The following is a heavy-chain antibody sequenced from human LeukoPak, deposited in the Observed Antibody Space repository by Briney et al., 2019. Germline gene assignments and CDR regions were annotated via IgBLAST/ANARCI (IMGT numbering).Heavy chain of an antibody. CDR3: ARAGYGYLYFDL. J-gene: IGHJ2*01. Sequence: PGGSLRLSCAASGFTFSSYDMHWVRQATGKGLEWVSAIGTAGDTYYPGSVKGRFTISRENAKNSLYLQMNSLSAGDTAVYYCARAGYGYLYFDLWGRGALVTVSS. CDR1: GFTFSSYD. V-gene: IGHV3-13*01. CDR2: IGTAGDT. D-gene: IGHD5-18*01.